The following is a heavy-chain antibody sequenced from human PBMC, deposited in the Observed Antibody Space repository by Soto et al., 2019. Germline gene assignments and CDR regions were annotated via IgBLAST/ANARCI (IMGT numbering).Heavy chain of an antibody. J-gene: IGHJ4*02. CDR3: ARTPIRPYYYDSSGYRTNMYYFDY. CDR2: INPNSGGT. D-gene: IGHD3-22*01. CDR1: GYTFTGYY. V-gene: IGHV1-2*02. Sequence: GASVKVSCKASGYTFTGYYMHWVRQAPGQGLEWMGWINPNSGGTNYAQKFQGRVTMTRDTSISTACMELSRLRSDDTAVYYCARTPIRPYYYDSSGYRTNMYYFDYWGQGTLVTVSS.